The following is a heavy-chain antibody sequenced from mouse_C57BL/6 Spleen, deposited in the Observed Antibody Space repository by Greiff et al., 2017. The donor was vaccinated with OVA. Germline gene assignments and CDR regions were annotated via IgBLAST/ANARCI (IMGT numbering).Heavy chain of an antibody. J-gene: IGHJ1*03. CDR3: ARGGSWYFDV. D-gene: IGHD3-2*02. Sequence: QVQLQQPGAELVRPGSSVKLSCKASGYTFTSYWMDWVKQRPGQGLEWIGNIYPSDSETHYNQQFKDKATLTVDKSSSTAYMQLSSLTSEDSAVYYCARGGSWYFDVWGTGTTVTVSS. V-gene: IGHV1-61*01. CDR2: IYPSDSET. CDR1: GYTFTSYW.